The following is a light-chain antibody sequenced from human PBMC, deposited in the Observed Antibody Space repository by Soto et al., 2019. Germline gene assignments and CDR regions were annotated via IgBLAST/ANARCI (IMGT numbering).Light chain of an antibody. CDR2: GAS. Sequence: EIVLTQSPGTLSLSPGERATLSCRASQSVSSSYLAWYQQKPGQAPRLLISGASSRATGIPDRFNGSGSGTDFTLTISRLEPEDFAVYYCQQYGSSPLTFGGGTKVEIK. V-gene: IGKV3-20*01. J-gene: IGKJ4*01. CDR3: QQYGSSPLT. CDR1: QSVSSSY.